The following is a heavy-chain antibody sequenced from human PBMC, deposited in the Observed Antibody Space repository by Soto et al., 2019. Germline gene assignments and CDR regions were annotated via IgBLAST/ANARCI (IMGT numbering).Heavy chain of an antibody. CDR3: AKVSSSWYAGFFDL. D-gene: IGHD6-13*01. V-gene: IGHV3-23*01. CDR2: LSDSGDSI. J-gene: IGHJ4*02. Sequence: GGAPRLPCTASGFTLCRHGMTLGRPAPGKGLEWVSGLSDSGDSIYYADSVKGRFTISRDNSMNTLYLQMNTLRAEDTAIYYCAKVSSSWYAGFFDLWGQGTLVTVSS. CDR1: GFTLCRHG.